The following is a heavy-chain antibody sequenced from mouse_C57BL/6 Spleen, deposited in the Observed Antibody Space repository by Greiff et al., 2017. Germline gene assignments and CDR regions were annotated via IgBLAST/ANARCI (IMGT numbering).Heavy chain of an antibody. J-gene: IGHJ4*01. Sequence: EVKLVESGGGLVKPGGSLKLSCAASGFTLSDYGMHWVRQAPEKGLEWVAYISSGSSTIYYAATVKGRFTICRDNAKNTLYLQMASLRSEDTAMYDCARKATVDSYNAMDYWGQGTTGTVSS. CDR3: ARKATVDSYNAMDY. CDR1: GFTLSDYG. D-gene: IGHD1-1*01. CDR2: ISSGSSTI. V-gene: IGHV5-17*01.